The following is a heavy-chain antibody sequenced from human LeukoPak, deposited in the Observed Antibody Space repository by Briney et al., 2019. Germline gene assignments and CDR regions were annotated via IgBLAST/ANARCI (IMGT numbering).Heavy chain of an antibody. V-gene: IGHV4-30-4*07. J-gene: IGHJ4*02. Sequence: PSETLSLTCAVSGDSIRSVGYSWSWIRQPPGKRLEWLGYVYDSGNANYNPSLKSRLTISVDTSRNEFSLKLSSVTATDTYVYYCTRIGRNYRRSSASWYYFDNWGQGTLVTVSS. CDR3: TRIGRNYRRSSASWYYFDN. CDR1: GDSIRSVGYS. D-gene: IGHD2-2*01. CDR2: VYDSGNA.